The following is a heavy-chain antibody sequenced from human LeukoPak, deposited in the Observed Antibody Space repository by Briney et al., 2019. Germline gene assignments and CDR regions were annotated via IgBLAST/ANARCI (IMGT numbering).Heavy chain of an antibody. V-gene: IGHV3-NL1*01. CDR1: GFTFSSYG. CDR3: TRHLSPYREFDS. D-gene: IGHD1-14*01. J-gene: IGHJ4*02. CDR2: IYSSDNT. Sequence: PGGSLRLSCAASGFTFSSYGMHWVRQAPGKGLEWVSVIYSSDNTYYADSVKGRFTISRDNSKNTLYLQMNSLRAEDTAVYYCTRHLSPYREFDSWGQGTLVTVSS.